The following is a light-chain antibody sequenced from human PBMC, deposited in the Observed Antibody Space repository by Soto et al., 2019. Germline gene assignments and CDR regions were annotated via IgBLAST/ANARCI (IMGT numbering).Light chain of an antibody. CDR2: EGT. Sequence: QSALTQPASVSGSPGQSITMSCTGINSDVGDYSRVCWYQQHPGKTPKLMIYEGTKRPSGVSSRFSGYQSGNTASLTVSGIQAEDEADYYCCSYAYSEVVFGGGTKVPVL. CDR1: NSDVGDYSR. J-gene: IGLJ2*01. V-gene: IGLV2-23*01. CDR3: CSYAYSEVV.